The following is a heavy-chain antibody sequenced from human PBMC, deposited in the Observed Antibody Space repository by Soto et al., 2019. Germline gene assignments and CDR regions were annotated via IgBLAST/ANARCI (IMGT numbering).Heavy chain of an antibody. CDR1: GFTFSSYS. D-gene: IGHD1-26*01. CDR2: ISSSSSTI. CDR3: AREGGNLNWFDP. Sequence: EVQLVESGGGLVQPGGSLRLSCAASGFTFSSYSMNWVRQAPGKGLEWVSYISSSSSTIYYADSVKGRLTNSRDNAKKSLYLQMNSLRDEDTAVYYCAREGGNLNWFDPWGQGPLVTVS. V-gene: IGHV3-48*02. J-gene: IGHJ5*02.